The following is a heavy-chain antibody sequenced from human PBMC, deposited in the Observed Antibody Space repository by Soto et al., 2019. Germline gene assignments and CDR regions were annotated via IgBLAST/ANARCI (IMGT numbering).Heavy chain of an antibody. CDR2: IKQDGSEK. J-gene: IGHJ4*02. CDR1: GFTFSSYW. CDR3: AKCITIFGVVTYFDY. D-gene: IGHD3-3*01. V-gene: IGHV3-7*01. Sequence: PGGSLRLSCAASGFTFSSYWMSWVRQAPGKGLEWVANIKQDGSEKYYVDSVKGRFTISRDNAKNSLYLQMNSLRAEDTAVYYCAKCITIFGVVTYFDYWGQGTLVTVSS.